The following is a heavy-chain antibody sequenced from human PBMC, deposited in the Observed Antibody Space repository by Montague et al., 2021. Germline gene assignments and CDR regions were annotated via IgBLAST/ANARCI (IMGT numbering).Heavy chain of an antibody. CDR3: VRDPHSLDF. CDR1: GFTSEDYS. D-gene: IGHD1-26*01. J-gene: IGHJ4*02. V-gene: IGHV3-48*02. CDR2: IHKSGHTT. Sequence: SLRLSCAASGFTSEDYSMNWVRQTLEKGLEWVAYIHKSGHTTHQADFVEGRFTISRDNAKNSLFLEMNDLRDDDTAIYYCVRDPHSLDFWGQGVLVTVSS.